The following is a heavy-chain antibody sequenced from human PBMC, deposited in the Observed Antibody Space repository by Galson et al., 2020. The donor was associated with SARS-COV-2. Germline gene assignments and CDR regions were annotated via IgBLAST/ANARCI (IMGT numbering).Heavy chain of an antibody. V-gene: IGHV3-30-3*01. CDR2: ISYDGSNK. Sequence: GGSLRLSCAASGFPFSSYAMHWVRQAPGKGLEWVALISYDGSNKYYADSVKGRLTISRDNSKNTLYMQMNSLRGEDTAVYYCARARSGGYYYGIDVWGQGTTVTVSS. D-gene: IGHD3-3*01. J-gene: IGHJ6*02. CDR3: ARARSGGYYYGIDV. CDR1: GFPFSSYA.